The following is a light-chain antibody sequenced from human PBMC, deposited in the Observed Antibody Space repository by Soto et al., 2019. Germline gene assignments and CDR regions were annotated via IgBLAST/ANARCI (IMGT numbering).Light chain of an antibody. CDR1: QSISSW. V-gene: IGKV1-5*03. Sequence: DIQMTQSPSTLSASVGDRVTITCRASQSISSWLAWYQQKPGKAPKLLIYKASSLESGVPSRFSGGGSGTEFTLTISSLQPDDFATYYGQQYNSYPWTFGQGTKVEIK. CDR3: QQYNSYPWT. J-gene: IGKJ1*01. CDR2: KAS.